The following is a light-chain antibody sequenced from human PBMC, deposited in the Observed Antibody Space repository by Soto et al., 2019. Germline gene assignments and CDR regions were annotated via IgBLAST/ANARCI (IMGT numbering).Light chain of an antibody. V-gene: IGLV1-47*01. CDR2: KND. CDR1: SSNIGRNF. Sequence: QSVVSQPPSASGTPGQRVTVSCSGRSSNIGRNFVYWYQQFPGTAPKLLIFKNDQRPSGVPDRFSGSKSGTSASLAISGLRSEDEADYYCATWDASLSGWVFGGGTKVTVL. CDR3: ATWDASLSGWV. J-gene: IGLJ3*02.